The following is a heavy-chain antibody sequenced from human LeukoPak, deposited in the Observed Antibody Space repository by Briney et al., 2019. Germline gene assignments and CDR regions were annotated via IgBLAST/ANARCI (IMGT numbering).Heavy chain of an antibody. CDR3: ARDLLYYDSSGYGDAFDI. Sequence: GGSLRLSCAASGFTFSSYAMHWVRQAPGKGLEWVAVISYDGSNKYYADSVKGRFTISRDNSKNTLYLQMNSLRAEDTAVYYCARDLLYYDSSGYGDAFDIWGQGTMVTVSS. J-gene: IGHJ3*02. CDR2: ISYDGSNK. V-gene: IGHV3-30*04. CDR1: GFTFSSYA. D-gene: IGHD3-22*01.